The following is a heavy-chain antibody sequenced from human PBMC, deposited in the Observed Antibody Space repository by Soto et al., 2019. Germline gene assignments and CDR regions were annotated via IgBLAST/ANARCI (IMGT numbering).Heavy chain of an antibody. D-gene: IGHD3-16*01. Sequence: QITLKESGPTLVKPTQPLTLTCTFSGFSLSTSGVGVGWIRQPPGKALEWLALIYWNDDKRYSPSLKSRLTITKDPSKNPVVLTMTNIDPVDTATYYCAHSLRGAFDIWGQGTMVTVSS. CDR2: IYWNDDK. J-gene: IGHJ3*02. CDR1: GFSLSTSGVG. V-gene: IGHV2-5*01. CDR3: AHSLRGAFDI.